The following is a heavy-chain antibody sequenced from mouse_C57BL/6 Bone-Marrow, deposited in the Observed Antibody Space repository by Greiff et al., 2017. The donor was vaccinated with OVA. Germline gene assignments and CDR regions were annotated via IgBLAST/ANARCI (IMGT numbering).Heavy chain of an antibody. CDR2: IYPGSGNT. V-gene: IGHV1-76*01. Sequence: VQLKESGAELVRPGASVKLSCKASGYTFTDYYINWVKQRPGQGLEWIARIYPGSGNTYYNEKFKGKATLTAEKSSSTAYMQLSSLTSEDSAVYFCARGTSLWLRGHYFDYWGQGTTLTVSS. CDR1: GYTFTDYY. J-gene: IGHJ2*01. CDR3: ARGTSLWLRGHYFDY. D-gene: IGHD2-2*01.